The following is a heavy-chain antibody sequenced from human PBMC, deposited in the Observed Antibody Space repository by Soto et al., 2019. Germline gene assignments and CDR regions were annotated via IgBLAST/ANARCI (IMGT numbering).Heavy chain of an antibody. CDR3: AIDISGGYYYGPDY. D-gene: IGHD3-22*01. CDR2: ISYDGSNK. Sequence: QVQLVESGGGVVQPGRSLRLSCAASGFAFSSYAMHWVRQAPGKGLEWVALISYDGSNKYYADSVKGRFTISSDNSKNMMDLQMNRMRAEDTAVYYCAIDISGGYYYGPDYWGQGTLVTVSS. J-gene: IGHJ4*02. V-gene: IGHV3-30-3*01. CDR1: GFAFSSYA.